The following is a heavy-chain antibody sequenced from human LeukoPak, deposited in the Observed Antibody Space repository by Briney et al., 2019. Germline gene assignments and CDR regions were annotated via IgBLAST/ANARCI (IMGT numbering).Heavy chain of an antibody. CDR3: ARHIAAAVGLSFDY. J-gene: IGHJ4*02. Sequence: SETLSLTCTVSGGSISSYYWSWIRQPPGKGLEWIGYIYYSGSTNYNPPLKSRVTISVDTSKNQFSLKLSSVTAADTAVYYCARHIAAAVGLSFDYWGQGTLVTVSS. CDR2: IYYSGST. D-gene: IGHD6-25*01. V-gene: IGHV4-59*08. CDR1: GGSISSYY.